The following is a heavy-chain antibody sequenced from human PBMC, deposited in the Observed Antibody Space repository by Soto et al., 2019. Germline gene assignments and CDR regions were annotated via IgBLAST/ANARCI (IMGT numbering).Heavy chain of an antibody. J-gene: IGHJ4*02. CDR2: IWYDGSNK. V-gene: IGHV3-33*01. Sequence: GSLRLSCGASGFTFNSYGMHWVRQAPGKGLEWVAVIWYDGSNKYYADSVRGRFTISRDNSKNTLYLQMNSLRAEDTAVYYCARDGLDTEFDYWGQGTLVTVSS. CDR3: ARDGLDTEFDY. D-gene: IGHD5-18*01. CDR1: GFTFNSYG.